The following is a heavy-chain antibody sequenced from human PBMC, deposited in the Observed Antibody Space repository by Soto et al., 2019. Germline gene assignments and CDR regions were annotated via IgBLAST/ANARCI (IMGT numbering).Heavy chain of an antibody. D-gene: IGHD6-19*01. Sequence: PSETLSLTCTVSGGSISSYYWSRIRQPPGKGLEWIGYIYYSGSTNYNPSLKSRVTISVDTSKNQFSLKLSSVTAADTAVYYCARHGVHSSGWAGPWGQGTLVTVSS. J-gene: IGHJ5*02. V-gene: IGHV4-59*08. CDR1: GGSISSYY. CDR2: IYYSGST. CDR3: ARHGVHSSGWAGP.